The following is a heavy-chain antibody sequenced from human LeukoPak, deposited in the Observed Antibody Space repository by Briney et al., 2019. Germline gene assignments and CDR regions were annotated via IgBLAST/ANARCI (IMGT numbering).Heavy chain of an antibody. CDR1: GGSISTYY. CDR2: IHTSGNT. V-gene: IGHV4-4*07. D-gene: IGHD3-9*01. CDR3: ARGRYFDWLPHFDY. J-gene: IGHJ4*02. Sequence: SETLSLTCTVSGGSISTYYWSWIRQPAGKGLEWIGRIHTSGNTDYNPSLKSRVTISVDTSKNQFSLKLSSVTAADTAVYYCARGRYFDWLPHFDYWGQGTLVTVSS.